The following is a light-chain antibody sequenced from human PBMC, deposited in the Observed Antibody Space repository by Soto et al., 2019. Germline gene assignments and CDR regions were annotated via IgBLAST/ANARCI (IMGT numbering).Light chain of an antibody. J-gene: IGLJ2*01. Sequence: QSVLTQPPSASGTPGQRVTISCSGSSSNIGSNTVNWYQQLPGTAPKLLIYSNNQRPSGVPDRFSGSKSGTSASLAISGLQSEDEADYYCAAWDDSLNGPHVVFGGGTKPTVL. CDR3: AAWDDSLNGPHVV. CDR2: SNN. CDR1: SSNIGSNT. V-gene: IGLV1-44*01.